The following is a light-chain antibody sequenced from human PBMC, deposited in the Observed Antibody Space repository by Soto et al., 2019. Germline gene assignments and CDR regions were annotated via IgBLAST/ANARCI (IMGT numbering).Light chain of an antibody. J-gene: IGKJ5*01. CDR3: QQFNKYPST. CDR1: QGISSY. Sequence: RAQYPKRVDPSTGGSINITCRASQGISSYLAWYQQKPGKAPKLLIYAASTLQSGVPSRFSGSGSGTDFTLTIGSLQSEDFATYYCQQFNKYPSTFGQGTRLEIK. CDR2: AAS. V-gene: IGKV1-8*01.